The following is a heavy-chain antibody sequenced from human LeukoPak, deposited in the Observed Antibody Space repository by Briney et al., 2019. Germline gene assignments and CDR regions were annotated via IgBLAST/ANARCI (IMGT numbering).Heavy chain of an antibody. CDR2: ITPSGGT. CDR1: GYTFTSYA. CDR3: ARDRYGDGFAHFDY. V-gene: IGHV1-2*02. J-gene: IGHJ4*02. D-gene: IGHD5-24*01. Sequence: GASVKVSCKASGYTFTSYAMHWVRQAPGQGLEWMGWITPSGGTNCPQKFQGRVAITRDTSITTAYMDLSRLTSDDTAVYYCARDRYGDGFAHFDYWGQGALVTVSS.